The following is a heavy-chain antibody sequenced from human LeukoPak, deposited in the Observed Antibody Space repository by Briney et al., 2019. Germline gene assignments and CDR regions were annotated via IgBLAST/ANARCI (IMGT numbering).Heavy chain of an antibody. J-gene: IGHJ3*02. CDR1: GGSISSDTCY. V-gene: IGHV4-61*02. D-gene: IGHD2-21*01. Sequence: SETLSLTRTVSGGSISSDTCYWSWIRQPAGKGLEWIGRMYNSGSTNYNPSLKSRVTISVDTSNNQFSLRLSSVTAADTAVYYCVRERTMVGGADIWGQGTKVTVSS. CDR3: VRERTMVGGADI. CDR2: MYNSGST.